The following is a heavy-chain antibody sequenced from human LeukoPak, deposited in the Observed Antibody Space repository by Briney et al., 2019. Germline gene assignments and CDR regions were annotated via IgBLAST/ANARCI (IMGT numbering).Heavy chain of an antibody. J-gene: IGHJ4*02. V-gene: IGHV3-21*01. Sequence: LGGSLRLSCAASGFTFSSYSMNWVRQAPGKGLEWVSSISSSSSYIYYADSVKGRFTISRDNAKNSLYLQMNSLRAEDTAVYYCARDSSGYYSYFDYWGQGTLVTVSS. CDR3: ARDSSGYYSYFDY. D-gene: IGHD3-22*01. CDR1: GFTFSSYS. CDR2: ISSSSSYI.